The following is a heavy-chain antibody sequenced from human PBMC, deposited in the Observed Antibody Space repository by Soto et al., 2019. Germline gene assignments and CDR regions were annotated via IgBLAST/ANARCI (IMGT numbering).Heavy chain of an antibody. CDR2: IFYSGST. V-gene: IGHV4-30-4*01. Sequence: QVQLQESGPGLVKPSQTLSLTCTVSGGSISSGDYYWNWIRQPPGKGLEWIGYIFYSGSTYYNPSLKXRXTXXVDTSKNQFSLKLSSVTAADTAVYYCARVSYYYGSGSSSDYWGQGTLVTVSS. D-gene: IGHD3-10*01. J-gene: IGHJ4*02. CDR3: ARVSYYYGSGSSSDY. CDR1: GGSISSGDYY.